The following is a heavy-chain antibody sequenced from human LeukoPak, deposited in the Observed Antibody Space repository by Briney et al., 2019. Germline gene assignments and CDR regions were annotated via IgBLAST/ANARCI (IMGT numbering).Heavy chain of an antibody. CDR3: ANKDDDSYGL. D-gene: IGHD5-18*01. CDR1: GFTFRSYG. CDR2: ISYDGSNK. V-gene: IGHV3-30*18. J-gene: IGHJ4*02. Sequence: GGSLRLSCAASGFTFRSYGMHWVRQAPGKGLEWVAVISYDGSNKYYADSVKGRFAISRDNSKNTLYLQMNSLRAEDTAVYYCANKDDDSYGLWGQGTLVTVSS.